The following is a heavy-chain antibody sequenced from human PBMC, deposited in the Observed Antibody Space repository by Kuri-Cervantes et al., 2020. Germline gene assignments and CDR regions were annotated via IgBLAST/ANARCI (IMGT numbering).Heavy chain of an antibody. CDR2: ISAYNGNT. CDR1: GYTFTSYG. J-gene: IGHJ4*02. D-gene: IGHD6-19*01. CDR3: ARDFRAVAGTYSED. Sequence: ASVKVSCKASGYTFTSYGISWVRQAPGQGLEWMGWISAYNGNTNYAQKLQGRVTMTTDTSTSTAYMELRSLRSDDTAVYCCARDFRAVAGTYSEDWGQGTLVTVSS. V-gene: IGHV1-18*01.